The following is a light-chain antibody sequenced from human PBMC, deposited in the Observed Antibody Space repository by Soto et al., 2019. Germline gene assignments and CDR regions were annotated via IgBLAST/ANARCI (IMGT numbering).Light chain of an antibody. Sequence: EIVMTQSPATLSLSPGERATLSCRASQSVNSYLAWYQQKPGQAPRLLIYDASNRATGIPARFSGSGSGTDFTLTISRLEPEDFAFYYCQQNNSWPLTFGGGTKVDIK. V-gene: IGKV3-11*01. CDR3: QQNNSWPLT. J-gene: IGKJ4*01. CDR2: DAS. CDR1: QSVNSY.